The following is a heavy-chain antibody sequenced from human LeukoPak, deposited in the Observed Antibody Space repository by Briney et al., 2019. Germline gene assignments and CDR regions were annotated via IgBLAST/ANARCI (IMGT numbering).Heavy chain of an antibody. J-gene: IGHJ4*02. CDR3: ARGYCDYSNCPARNRLDY. V-gene: IGHV1-18*01. D-gene: IGHD3-16*01. Sequence: GASVKVSCKASGYTFTSYGISWVRQAPGQGLEWMGWISAYNGNTNYAQKLQGRVTMTTDTSTSTAYMELRSLRSDDTAVYFCARGYCDYSNCPARNRLDYWGQGTLVTVSS. CDR2: ISAYNGNT. CDR1: GYTFTSYG.